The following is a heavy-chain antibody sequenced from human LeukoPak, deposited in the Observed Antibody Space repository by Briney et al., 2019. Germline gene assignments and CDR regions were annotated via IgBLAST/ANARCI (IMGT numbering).Heavy chain of an antibody. J-gene: IGHJ5*02. CDR2: INHSGST. Sequence: SETLSLTCAVYGGSFSGYYWSWIRQPPGKGLEWIGEINHSGSTNYNPSLKSRVTISVDTSKNQFSLKLRSVTAADTAVYYCARVGGNSESYGWFGPWGQGSLVTVSS. CDR3: ARVGGNSESYGWFGP. CDR1: GGSFSGYY. V-gene: IGHV4-34*01. D-gene: IGHD4-23*01.